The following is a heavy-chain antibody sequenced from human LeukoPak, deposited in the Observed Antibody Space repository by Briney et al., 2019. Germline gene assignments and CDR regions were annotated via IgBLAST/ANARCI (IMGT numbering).Heavy chain of an antibody. Sequence: GGSLRLSCAASGFTFNDYYMTWIRQAPGKGLEWVSYISDRGSSTYYADSVKGRFTISRDNSNNTLYLQMNSLRAEDTAVYYCAKLTTSWGQGTLVTVSS. V-gene: IGHV3-11*01. CDR2: ISDRGSST. CDR3: AKLTTS. J-gene: IGHJ4*02. CDR1: GFTFNDYY. D-gene: IGHD4-11*01.